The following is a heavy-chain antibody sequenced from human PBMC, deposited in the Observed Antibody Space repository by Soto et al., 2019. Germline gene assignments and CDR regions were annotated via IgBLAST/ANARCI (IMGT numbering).Heavy chain of an antibody. J-gene: IGHJ4*02. D-gene: IGHD5-12*01. CDR2: VYYTGSS. V-gene: IGHV4-59*12. CDR3: AREKGYISGPKNFDY. CDR1: GASISSSY. Sequence: SETLSLTCTVSGASISSSYWSWIRQSPGNGLEWIGYVYYTGSSYYNPSLKSRVTMSVDTSKNQFSLKLSSVTAADTAVYYCAREKGYISGPKNFDYWGQGTLVTSPQ.